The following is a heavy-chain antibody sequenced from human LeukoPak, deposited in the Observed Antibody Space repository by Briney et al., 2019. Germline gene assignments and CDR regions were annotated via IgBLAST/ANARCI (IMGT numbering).Heavy chain of an antibody. V-gene: IGHV4-4*07. D-gene: IGHD6-6*01. CDR3: ARAEYSSSPYYYGMDV. CDR1: GGSISSYY. J-gene: IGHJ6*02. Sequence: PSETLSLTCTVAGGSISSYYWSWIRQPAGKGLEWIGRIYTSGSTNYNPSLKSRVTMSVDTSKNQFSLKLSSVTAADTAVYYCARAEYSSSPYYYGMDVWGQGTTVTVSS. CDR2: IYTSGST.